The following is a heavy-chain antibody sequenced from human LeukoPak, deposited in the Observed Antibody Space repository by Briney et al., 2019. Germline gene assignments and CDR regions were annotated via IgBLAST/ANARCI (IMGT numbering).Heavy chain of an antibody. V-gene: IGHV1-24*01. J-gene: IGHJ4*02. CDR3: ARGGNDFWSGYYYFDY. D-gene: IGHD3-3*01. CDR2: FDPEDGET. Sequence: ASVKVSCKVSGYTLTELSMHWVRQAPGKGLEWMGGFDPEDGETIYAQKFQGRVTMTEDTSTDTAYMELSSLRSEDTAVYYCARGGNDFWSGYYYFDYWGQGTLVTVSS. CDR1: GYTLTELS.